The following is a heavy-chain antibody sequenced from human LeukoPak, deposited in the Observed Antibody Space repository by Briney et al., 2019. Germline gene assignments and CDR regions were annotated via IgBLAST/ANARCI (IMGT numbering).Heavy chain of an antibody. D-gene: IGHD5-12*01. Sequence: LETLSLTCAVYGGSFSGYYWSWIRQPPGKGLEWIGEINHSGSTNYNPSLKSRVTISVDTSKNQFSLKLSSVTAADTAVYYCARGRRGYDWRYFDYWGQGTLVTVSS. CDR3: ARGRRGYDWRYFDY. V-gene: IGHV4-34*01. J-gene: IGHJ4*02. CDR2: INHSGST. CDR1: GGSFSGYY.